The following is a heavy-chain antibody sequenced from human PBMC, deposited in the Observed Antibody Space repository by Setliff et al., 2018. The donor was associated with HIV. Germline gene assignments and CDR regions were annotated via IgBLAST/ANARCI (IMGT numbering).Heavy chain of an antibody. CDR1: GGTSSSYA. D-gene: IGHD3-9*01. CDR3: ARHSDILTGHFDY. CDR2: IIPIFGTP. J-gene: IGHJ4*02. Sequence: WASVKVSCKTSGGTSSSYAISWVRQAPGQGLEWMGGIIPIFGTPNYAQKFQGRVTITADESTSTAYIELSSLRSEDTAVYYCARHSDILTGHFDYWGQGTLVTVSS. V-gene: IGHV1-69*13.